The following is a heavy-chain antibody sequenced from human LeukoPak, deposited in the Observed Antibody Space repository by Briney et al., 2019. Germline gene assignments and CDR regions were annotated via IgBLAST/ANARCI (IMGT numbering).Heavy chain of an antibody. V-gene: IGHV3-53*01. J-gene: IGHJ6*02. CDR1: GFTVSSNY. Sequence: GGSLRLSCSASGFTVSSNYMSWFRQAPGKGLKWVSVTYSGGSTYYADSVKGRFTISRDNSKNTLYLQMNSLRAEDTAVYYCASIRYYYYGMDVWGQGTTVTVSS. CDR2: TYSGGST. D-gene: IGHD2-2*02. CDR3: ASIRYYYYGMDV.